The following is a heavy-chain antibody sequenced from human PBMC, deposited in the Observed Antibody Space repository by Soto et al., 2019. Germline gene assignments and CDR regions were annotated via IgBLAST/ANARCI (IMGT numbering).Heavy chain of an antibody. V-gene: IGHV4-39*01. J-gene: IGHJ4*02. D-gene: IGHD3-10*01. CDR2: IYYSGST. CDR1: GGSISSSSYY. CDR3: ATLWGQD. Sequence: QLQLQESGPGLVKPSETLYLICSVSGGSISSSSYYWGWIRQPPGKGLEWIGRIYYSGSTYYNPSLKSRVTISVDTSKNQFSLKLSSVTAADTAVYYRATLWGQDWGQGTLVTVSS.